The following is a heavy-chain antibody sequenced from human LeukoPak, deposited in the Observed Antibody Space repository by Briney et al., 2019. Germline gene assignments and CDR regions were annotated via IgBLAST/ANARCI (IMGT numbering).Heavy chain of an antibody. Sequence: SGGSLRLSCAASGFTFSTYAMSWVRQAPGKGLEWVSVICSGGGVTHYADSVEGRFTISRDNSKNTLFLQVNSLRAEDTAVYYCAKVRSMAANPSYFDSWGQGTLVTVSS. V-gene: IGHV3-23*01. D-gene: IGHD5-24*01. CDR2: ICSGGGVT. CDR1: GFTFSTYA. CDR3: AKVRSMAANPSYFDS. J-gene: IGHJ4*02.